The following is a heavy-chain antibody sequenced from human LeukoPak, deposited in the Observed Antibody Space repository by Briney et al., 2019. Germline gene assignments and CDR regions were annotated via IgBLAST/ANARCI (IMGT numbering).Heavy chain of an antibody. V-gene: IGHV4-59*01. J-gene: IGHJ5*02. CDR1: GDSISNYY. Sequence: PSETLSLTCTVPGDSISNYYWSWIRQPPGKGLEWIGYIYHSGSTKYNPSLKSRVTISIDTSKHQFSLQLSSVTAADTAMYYCARGGDTSSWYAWFDPWGQGTLVTVSS. CDR3: ARGGDTSSWYAWFDP. CDR2: IYHSGST. D-gene: IGHD6-13*01.